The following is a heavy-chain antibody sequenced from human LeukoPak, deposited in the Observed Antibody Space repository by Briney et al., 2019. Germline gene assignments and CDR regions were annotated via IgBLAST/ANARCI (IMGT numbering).Heavy chain of an antibody. Sequence: SETLSLTCTVSGGSISSSSYYWGWIRQPPGKGLEWIGSIYYSGSTYYNPSRKSRVTISVDTSKNQFSLKLSSVTAADTAVYYCARVKRTFQGDWFDPWGQGTLVTVSS. CDR3: ARVKRTFQGDWFDP. V-gene: IGHV4-39*01. CDR2: IYYSGST. J-gene: IGHJ5*02. CDR1: GGSISSSSYY. D-gene: IGHD3-16*01.